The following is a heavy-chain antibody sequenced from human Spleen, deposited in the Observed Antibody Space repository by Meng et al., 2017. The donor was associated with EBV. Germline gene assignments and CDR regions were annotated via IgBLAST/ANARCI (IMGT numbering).Heavy chain of an antibody. V-gene: IGHV4-34*02. D-gene: IGHD6-13*01. CDR1: GGSCSGYY. J-gene: IGHJ4*02. CDR2: IHYRGNT. CDR3: ARDTEAPGTWFDY. Sequence: QWHIQQWCAGLLKPAETLSLTCAVDGGSCSGYYWSWIRQSPGKGREWIGEIHYRGNTKYNPSLKSRVTISGDTSRNQIFLELTSVTAADTAVYYCARDTEAPGTWFDYWGQGTLVTVSS.